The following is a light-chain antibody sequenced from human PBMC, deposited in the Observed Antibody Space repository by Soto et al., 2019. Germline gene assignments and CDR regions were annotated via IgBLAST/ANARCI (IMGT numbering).Light chain of an antibody. CDR1: SSNIGNNY. CDR2: DNN. V-gene: IGLV1-51*01. CDR3: GTWDSSLSAVV. J-gene: IGLJ2*01. Sequence: QSVLTQPPSVSAAPGQKVTISCSGSSSNIGNNYVSWYQQLPGTAPKLLIYDNNKRPSGIPDRFSGSKSATSATLGITGLQTGDEADYYFGTWDSSLSAVVFGGGTKVTVL.